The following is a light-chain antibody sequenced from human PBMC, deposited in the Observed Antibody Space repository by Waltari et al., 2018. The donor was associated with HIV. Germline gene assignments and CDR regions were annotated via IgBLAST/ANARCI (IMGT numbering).Light chain of an antibody. J-gene: IGLJ2*01. CDR3: QTFDTSLNGFVV. Sequence: QSVLTQPPSVSGAPGQRVTISCTGSRSNIGAIYDVHWYQQLPGAAPKLLIYDTNTRPSGVPDRFSGSKSGTSASLAIAGLQADDEAVYYCQTFDTSLNGFVVFGGGTKLTVL. V-gene: IGLV1-40*01. CDR2: DTN. CDR1: RSNIGAIYD.